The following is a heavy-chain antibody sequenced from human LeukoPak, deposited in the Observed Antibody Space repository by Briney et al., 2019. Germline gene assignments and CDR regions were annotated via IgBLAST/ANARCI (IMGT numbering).Heavy chain of an antibody. CDR2: MNPNSGNT. D-gene: IGHD2-2*01. J-gene: IGHJ6*03. CDR1: GYTFTSYD. V-gene: IGHV1-8*01. Sequence: ASVKVSCKASGYTFTSYDISWVRQATGQGLEWMGWMNPNSGNTGYAQKFQGRVTMTRNTSISTAYMELSSLRSEDTAVYYCARGYCSSTSCLYYYYMDVWGKGTTVTISS. CDR3: ARGYCSSTSCLYYYYMDV.